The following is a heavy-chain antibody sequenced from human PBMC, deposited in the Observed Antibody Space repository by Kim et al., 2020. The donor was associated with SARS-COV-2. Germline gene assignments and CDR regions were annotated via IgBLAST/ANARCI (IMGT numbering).Heavy chain of an antibody. Sequence: GGSLRLSCAASGFTFSSYGMHWVRQAPGKGLEWVAVIWYDRSNKYYADSVKGRFTISRDNSKNTLYLQMNSLRAEDTPVYYCARDLSNYDFWSGYRYYYYYGMDVWGQGTTVTVSS. CDR3: ARDLSNYDFWSGYRYYYYYGMDV. J-gene: IGHJ6*02. CDR1: GFTFSSYG. CDR2: IWYDRSNK. V-gene: IGHV3-33*01. D-gene: IGHD3-3*01.